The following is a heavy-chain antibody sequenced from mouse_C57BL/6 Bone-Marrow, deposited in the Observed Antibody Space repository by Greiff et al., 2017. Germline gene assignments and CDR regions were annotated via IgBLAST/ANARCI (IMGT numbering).Heavy chain of an antibody. CDR2: ISYDGSN. D-gene: IGHD1-1*01. J-gene: IGHJ1*03. V-gene: IGHV3-6*01. CDR3: ARKEDYYGSSYWYVDV. CDR1: GYSITSGYY. Sequence: ESGPGLVKPSQSLSLSCSVTGYSITSGYYWNWIRQFPGNKLEWMGYISYDGSNNYNPSLKNRISITRDPSKNQFFLKLNSVTTEDTATYYCARKEDYYGSSYWYVDVWGTGTTVTGSS.